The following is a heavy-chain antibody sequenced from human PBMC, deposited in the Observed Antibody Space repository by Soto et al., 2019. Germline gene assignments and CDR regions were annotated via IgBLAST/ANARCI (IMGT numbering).Heavy chain of an antibody. CDR3: ARGGARAVAATFDC. V-gene: IGHV4-4*07. D-gene: IGHD2-15*01. Sequence: QVQLQESGPGLVKPSETLSLTCTVSGGSISGYYWSWIRQTAAKGLEWIGRIYTNGNTDYSPSLKSRVTMSVDTSKNQFFLKVTSVTAADTAMYYCARGGARAVAATFDCWGQGSLVTVSS. CDR2: IYTNGNT. J-gene: IGHJ4*02. CDR1: GGSISGYY.